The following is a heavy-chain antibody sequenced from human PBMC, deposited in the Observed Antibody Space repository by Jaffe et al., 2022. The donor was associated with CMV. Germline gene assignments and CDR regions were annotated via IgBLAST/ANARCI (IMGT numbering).Heavy chain of an antibody. J-gene: IGHJ4*02. D-gene: IGHD5-18*01. CDR3: ARDAPSYGYLTY. CDR2: ISSSGSSI. V-gene: IGHV3-48*03. Sequence: EVQLVESGGGLVQPGGSLRLSCAASGFTFSSYEMNWVRQAPGKGLEWVSYISSSGSSIYYADSVKGRFTISRDDAKNSLYLQMNSLRAEDTAVYYCARDAPSYGYLTYWGQGTLVTVSS. CDR1: GFTFSSYE.